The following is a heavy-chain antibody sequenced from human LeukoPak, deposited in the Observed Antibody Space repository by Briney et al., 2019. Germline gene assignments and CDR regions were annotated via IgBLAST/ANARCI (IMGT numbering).Heavy chain of an antibody. D-gene: IGHD2-2*01. Sequence: ASVKVSCKASGYTFTGYYMHWVRQAPGQGLEWMGWINPNSGGTNYAQKFQGRVTMTRVTSISTAYMELSRLRSDDTAVYYCAREGYIVVVPAARGFDYWGQGTLVTVSS. V-gene: IGHV1-2*02. CDR1: GYTFTGYY. CDR3: AREGYIVVVPAARGFDY. CDR2: INPNSGGT. J-gene: IGHJ4*02.